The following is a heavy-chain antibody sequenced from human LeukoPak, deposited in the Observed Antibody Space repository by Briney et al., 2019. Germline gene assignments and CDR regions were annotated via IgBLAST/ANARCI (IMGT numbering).Heavy chain of an antibody. CDR1: GGSISSYY. D-gene: IGHD6-13*01. Sequence: SETLSLTCTVSGGSISSYYWSWIRQPPGKGLEWIGYIYYSGSTNYNPSLKSRVTISVDTSKNQFSLKLSSVTAADTAVYYCARHRTAAVGYYYYYGMGVWGQGTTVTVSS. V-gene: IGHV4-59*08. CDR2: IYYSGST. CDR3: ARHRTAAVGYYYYYGMGV. J-gene: IGHJ6*02.